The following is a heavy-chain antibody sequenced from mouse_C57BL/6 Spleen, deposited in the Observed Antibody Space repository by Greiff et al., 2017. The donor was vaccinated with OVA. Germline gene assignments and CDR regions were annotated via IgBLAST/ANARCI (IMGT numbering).Heavy chain of an antibody. D-gene: IGHD1-1*01. V-gene: IGHV1-64*01. CDR3: ARSEYYGGSYVDD. CDR1: GYTFTSYW. J-gene: IGHJ2*01. Sequence: QVQLQQPGAELVKPGASVKLSCKASGYTFTSYWMHWVKQRPGQGLEWIGMIHPTSGSTNYNEKFKSKATLTVDKSSSTAYMQLSSLTSEGSAVYCCARSEYYGGSYVDDWSQGTTRTVSS. CDR2: IHPTSGST.